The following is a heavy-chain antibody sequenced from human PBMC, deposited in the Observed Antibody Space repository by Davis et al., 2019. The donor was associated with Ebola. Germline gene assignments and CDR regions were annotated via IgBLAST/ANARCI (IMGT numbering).Heavy chain of an antibody. Sequence: MPSETLSLTCTVSGGSISSSSYYWGWIRQPPGKGLEWIGSIYYSGSTNYNPSLKSRVTISIDTSKKQFSLKLNSVTAADTAVYYCARGARWRDSKNYYNYWGQGTLVTVSS. CDR3: ARGARWRDSKNYYNY. V-gene: IGHV4-39*07. CDR1: GGSISSSSYY. D-gene: IGHD3-10*01. CDR2: IYYSGST. J-gene: IGHJ4*02.